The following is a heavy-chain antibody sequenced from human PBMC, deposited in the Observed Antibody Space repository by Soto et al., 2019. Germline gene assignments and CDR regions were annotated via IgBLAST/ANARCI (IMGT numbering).Heavy chain of an antibody. CDR2: INAGNGNT. D-gene: IGHD2-21*02. CDR1: GYTFTSYA. CDR3: ARDPLLGDYYYYYGMDV. V-gene: IGHV1-3*01. J-gene: IGHJ6*02. Sequence: QVQLVQSGAEVKKPGASVKVSCKASGYTFTSYAMHWVRQAPGHRLEWMGWINAGNGNTKYSQKFQGRVTITRDTSASTAYMELSSLRSEDTAVYYCARDPLLGDYYYYYGMDVWGQGTTVTVSS.